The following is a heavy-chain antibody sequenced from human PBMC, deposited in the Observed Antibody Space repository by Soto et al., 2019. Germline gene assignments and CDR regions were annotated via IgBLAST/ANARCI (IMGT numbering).Heavy chain of an antibody. D-gene: IGHD3-10*01. CDR3: ARDLPTSPTLWFGDL. V-gene: IGHV4-4*02. CDR2: IYHSGST. Sequence: QVQLQESGPGLVKPSGTLSLTCAVSGGSISSSNWWSWVRQPPGKGLEWIGEIYHSGSTNYNPSLKSRVTISVDKPKNQFSLKLSSVTAADTAVYYCARDLPTSPTLWFGDLWGQGTLVTVSS. CDR1: GGSISSSNW. J-gene: IGHJ4*02.